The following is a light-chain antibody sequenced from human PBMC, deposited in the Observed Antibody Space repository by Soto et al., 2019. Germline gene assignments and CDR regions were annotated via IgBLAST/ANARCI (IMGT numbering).Light chain of an antibody. V-gene: IGKV3-20*01. Sequence: DNVLTQSPDTLSVSPGDRATLSCRASRIIGQNYLAWYQQKPGQAPRLLIYGASNRATGIPDRFSGSGSGTNFTLTISRLAPEDFAVYYCQQYGSSGTFGQGTKVDIK. J-gene: IGKJ1*01. CDR2: GAS. CDR1: RIIGQNY. CDR3: QQYGSSGT.